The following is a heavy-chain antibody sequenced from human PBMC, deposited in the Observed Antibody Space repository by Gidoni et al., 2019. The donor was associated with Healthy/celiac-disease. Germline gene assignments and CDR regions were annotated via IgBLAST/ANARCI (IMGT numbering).Heavy chain of an antibody. J-gene: IGHJ4*02. CDR2: ISGSGGST. CDR3: AKDIGPGVEWSFDY. V-gene: IGHV3-23*01. Sequence: EVQLLESGCGLVQPGGSLRLSCAASGFTFRSYAMSWVRQAPGKGLEWVSAISGSGGSTYYADSVKGRFTISRDNSKNTLYLQMNSLRAEDTAVYYCAKDIGPGVEWSFDYWGQGTLVTVSS. D-gene: IGHD3-3*01. CDR1: GFTFRSYA.